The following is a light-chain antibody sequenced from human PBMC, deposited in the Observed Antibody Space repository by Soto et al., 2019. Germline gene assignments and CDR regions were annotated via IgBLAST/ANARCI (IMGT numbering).Light chain of an antibody. CDR1: QAVNTR. Sequence: EVVLKHSPATLSSFPGDRVTLSCRASQAVNTRLAWYQHKPGQAPRLLIYLASNRAAGVPARFSGSGSGTDFTLTISDVEPEDFAVYYCHQRQSWPRTFGQGTKVDIK. V-gene: IGKV3-11*01. J-gene: IGKJ1*01. CDR3: HQRQSWPRT. CDR2: LAS.